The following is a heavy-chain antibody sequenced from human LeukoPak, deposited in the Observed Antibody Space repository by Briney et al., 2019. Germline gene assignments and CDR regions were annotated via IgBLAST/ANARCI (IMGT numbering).Heavy chain of an antibody. CDR3: ARNLPYCSGGSCYSLNWFDP. CDR1: GFTFSSCG. Sequence: PGGSLRLSCAASGFTFSSCGMHWVRQAPGKGLEWVAVIWYDGSNKYYADSVKGRFTISRDNSKNTLYLQMNSLRAEDTAVYYCARNLPYCSGGSCYSLNWFDPWGQGTLVTVSS. CDR2: IWYDGSNK. V-gene: IGHV3-33*01. J-gene: IGHJ5*02. D-gene: IGHD2-15*01.